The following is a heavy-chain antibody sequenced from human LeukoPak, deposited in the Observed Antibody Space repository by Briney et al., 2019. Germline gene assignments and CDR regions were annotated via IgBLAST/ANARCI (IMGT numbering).Heavy chain of an antibody. D-gene: IGHD1-26*01. Sequence: PGGSLRLSCAASGFTFSRYWMTWVRQTPGKGLEWVANIKHDGSEKYYVDSVKGRFTISRDNAKNSLYLQMNSLRAEDTAVYYCARDWDIDSWGQGTPVTVSS. CDR2: IKHDGSEK. CDR3: ARDWDIDS. J-gene: IGHJ4*02. V-gene: IGHV3-7*05. CDR1: GFTFSRYW.